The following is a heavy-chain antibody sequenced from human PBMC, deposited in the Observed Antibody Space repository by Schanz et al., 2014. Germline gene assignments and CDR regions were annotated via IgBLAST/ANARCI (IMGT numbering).Heavy chain of an antibody. D-gene: IGHD4-17*01. Sequence: VQLVESGGGLVKPGGFLRLSCAASGFTFSDAWMSWVRQAPGKGLEWVSYVSRSTPDIYYADSVKGRFTMSRDNAKNSVFLQMNSLRAEDTAVYYCARKMKLGVYGGKGHDSLDIWGQGTMVTVSS. CDR3: ARKMKLGVYGGKGHDSLDI. V-gene: IGHV3-11*05. CDR1: GFTFSDAW. J-gene: IGHJ3*02. CDR2: VSRSTPDI.